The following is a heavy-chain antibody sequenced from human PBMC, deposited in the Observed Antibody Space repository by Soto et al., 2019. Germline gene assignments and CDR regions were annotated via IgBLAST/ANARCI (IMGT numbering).Heavy chain of an antibody. J-gene: IGHJ1*01. Sequence: QVQLVESGGGVVQPGRSVRLSCAASGFSFSYYAMHWVRQATGKGLEWVAVIAYDSSKKYYADSVKGRFTISRDNSQNRLYLPMNSLRDDDTAVYYCASPYCSGGSCYLTEYFQYWGQGTLVTVSS. CDR1: GFSFSYYA. CDR3: ASPYCSGGSCYLTEYFQY. D-gene: IGHD2-15*01. V-gene: IGHV3-30*03. CDR2: IAYDSSKK.